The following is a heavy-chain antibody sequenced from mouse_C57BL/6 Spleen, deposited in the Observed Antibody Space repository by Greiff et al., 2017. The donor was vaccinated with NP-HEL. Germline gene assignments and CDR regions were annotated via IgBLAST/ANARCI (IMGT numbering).Heavy chain of an antibody. CDR1: GFTFSSYG. J-gene: IGHJ4*01. CDR3: ARQGGSSYPYAMDY. CDR2: ISSGGSYT. V-gene: IGHV5-6*01. Sequence: EVQLVESGGDLVKPGGSLKLSCAASGFTFSSYGMSWVRQTPDKRLEWVATISSGGSYTYYPDSVKGRFTISRDNAKNTLYLQMSSLKSEDTAMYYCARQGGSSYPYAMDYWGQGTSVTVSS. D-gene: IGHD1-1*01.